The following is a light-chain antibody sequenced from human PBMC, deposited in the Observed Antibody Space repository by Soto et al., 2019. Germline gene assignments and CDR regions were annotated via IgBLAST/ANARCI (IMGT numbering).Light chain of an antibody. CDR2: TVS. V-gene: IGKV2-40*01. Sequence: DIVMTQTPLSLPVTPGEPASISCRSSQSLLDSDDGNTYLDWYLQKPGQSPQLLIYTVSYRASGVPDRFSGSGSGTDFTLTISSLQAEDVALYYCHQYYSTPWTFGQGTKVDIK. CDR3: HQYYSTPWT. CDR1: QSLLDSDDGNTY. J-gene: IGKJ1*01.